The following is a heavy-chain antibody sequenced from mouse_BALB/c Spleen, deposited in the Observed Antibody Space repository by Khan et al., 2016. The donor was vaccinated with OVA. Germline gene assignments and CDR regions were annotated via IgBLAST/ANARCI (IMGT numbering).Heavy chain of an antibody. Sequence: VKLLESGPGLVAPSQNLSITCTVSGFSLTDYGVSWIRQPPGKGLEWLGVIWGGGTTYYNSALKSRLSISKDNSKSQVFLKMNSLQTDDTAMYXCAKGVWSYYFALDCWGQGTSVTVSS. J-gene: IGHJ4*01. CDR3: AKGVWSYYFALDC. CDR1: GFSLTDYG. CDR2: IWGGGTT. D-gene: IGHD2-10*02. V-gene: IGHV2-6-5*01.